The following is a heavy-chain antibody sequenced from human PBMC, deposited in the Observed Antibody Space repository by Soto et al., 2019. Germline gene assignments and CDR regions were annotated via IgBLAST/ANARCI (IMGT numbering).Heavy chain of an antibody. Sequence: ASVKVSCKASGYTFTSYAMHWVRQAPGQRLEWMGWINAGNGNTKYPQKFQGRVTITRDTSASTAYMELSSLRSEDTAVYYCAVAPPGHYYGMDVWGQGTTVTVSS. J-gene: IGHJ6*02. CDR3: AVAPPGHYYGMDV. CDR1: GYTFTSYA. D-gene: IGHD7-27*01. CDR2: INAGNGNT. V-gene: IGHV1-3*01.